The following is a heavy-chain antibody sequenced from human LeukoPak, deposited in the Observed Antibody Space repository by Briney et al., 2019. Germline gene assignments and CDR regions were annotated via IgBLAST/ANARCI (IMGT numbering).Heavy chain of an antibody. CDR2: IHPSDSET. Sequence: GESLKISCRSSGHDFTSYWIAWVRQLPGKGLEWMGIIHPSDSETQYGPSFQGQVTISADKSISTAYLQWSSLKASDTAMYYCATLPPTGYSSGWYGPAYYFDYWGQGTLVTVSS. J-gene: IGHJ4*02. CDR3: ATLPPTGYSSGWYGPAYYFDY. CDR1: GHDFTSYW. V-gene: IGHV5-51*01. D-gene: IGHD6-19*01.